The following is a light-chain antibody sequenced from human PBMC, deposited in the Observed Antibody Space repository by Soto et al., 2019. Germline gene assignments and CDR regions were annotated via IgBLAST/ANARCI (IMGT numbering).Light chain of an antibody. CDR2: GAF. Sequence: EVVMTQSPATLSVSPGERATLSCSASQSVSSNLVWYQQKPGQAPRLLIYGAFTRATGIPARFSGSGSGTEFTLTISSLQSEDFAVYYYQHYNNWPPYTFGQGTKLEIK. CDR1: QSVSSN. V-gene: IGKV3-15*01. J-gene: IGKJ2*01. CDR3: QHYNNWPPYT.